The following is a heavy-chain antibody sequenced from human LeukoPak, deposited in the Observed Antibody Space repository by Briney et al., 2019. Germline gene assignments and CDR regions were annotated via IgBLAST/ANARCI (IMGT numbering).Heavy chain of an antibody. J-gene: IGHJ5*02. V-gene: IGHV3-21*01. Sequence: GGSLRLSCAASGFTFSSYSVNWVRQAPGKGLEWVSSISSSSSYIYYADSVKGRFTISRDNAKNSLYLQMNSLRAEDTAVYYCARDLRWGGNWFDPWGQGTLVTVSS. CDR3: ARDLRWGGNWFDP. CDR1: GFTFSSYS. CDR2: ISSSSSYI. D-gene: IGHD4-23*01.